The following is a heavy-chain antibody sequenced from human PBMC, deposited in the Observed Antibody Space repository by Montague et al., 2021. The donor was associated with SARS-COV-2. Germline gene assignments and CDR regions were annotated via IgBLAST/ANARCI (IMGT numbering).Heavy chain of an antibody. J-gene: IGHJ4*02. CDR3: ARQRRGGLASTPRFFDY. V-gene: IGHV4-39*01. CDR1: GGSISSSSYY. Sequence: SETLSLTCTVSGGSISSSSYYWGWIRQPPGKGLEWIGSIYYSGSTYYNPSLKSRVTISVDTSKNQFSLKLSSVTAADTAVYYCARQRRGGLASTPRFFDYWGQGTLVTVSS. CDR2: IYYSGST. D-gene: IGHD6-19*01.